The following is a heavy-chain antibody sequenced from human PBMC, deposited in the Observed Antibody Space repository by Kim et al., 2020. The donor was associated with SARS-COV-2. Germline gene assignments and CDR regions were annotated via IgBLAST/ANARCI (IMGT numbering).Heavy chain of an antibody. Sequence: GGSLRLSCAASGITFSNAWMSWVRQAPGKGLEWVGRIKIKAHGGTIAYSAPAKCTITISRYNSTNTLYLQMNSLKTKDTDEYYCNTDPHMDRGGGSYDV. CDR3: NTDPHMDRGGGSYDV. CDR1: GITFSNAW. CDR2: IKIKAHGGTI. J-gene: IGHJ6*01. V-gene: IGHV3-15*01. D-gene: IGHD3-10*01.